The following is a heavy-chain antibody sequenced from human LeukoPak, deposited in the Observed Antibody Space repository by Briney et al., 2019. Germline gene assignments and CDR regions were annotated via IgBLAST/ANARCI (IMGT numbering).Heavy chain of an antibody. CDR1: GFTFSSYW. Sequence: GGSLRLSCAASGFTFSSYWMSWVRQAPGKGLEWVANIKQDGSEKYYVDSVKGRFTISRDNAKNSLYLQMNSLRAEDTAVYYCARDEAGAAAAGPFDYWGQGTLVTVSS. D-gene: IGHD6-13*01. CDR3: ARDEAGAAAAGPFDY. J-gene: IGHJ4*02. V-gene: IGHV3-7*01. CDR2: IKQDGSEK.